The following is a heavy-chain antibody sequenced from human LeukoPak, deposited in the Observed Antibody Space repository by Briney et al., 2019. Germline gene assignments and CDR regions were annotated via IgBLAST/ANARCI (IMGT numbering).Heavy chain of an antibody. CDR2: IYYSGST. V-gene: IGHV4-39*06. D-gene: IGHD5-18*01. CDR3: ASHPGYNYGYSYYYYMDV. J-gene: IGHJ6*03. Sequence: SETLSLTCTVSGGSISSSSYYWGWIRQPPGKGLEWIGSIYYSGSTYYNPSLKSRVTISVDTSKNQFPLKLSSLTAADTAVYYCASHPGYNYGYSYYYYMDVWGKGTTVTVSS. CDR1: GGSISSSSYY.